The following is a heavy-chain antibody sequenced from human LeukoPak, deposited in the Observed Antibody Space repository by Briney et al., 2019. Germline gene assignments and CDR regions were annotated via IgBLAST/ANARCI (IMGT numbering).Heavy chain of an antibody. D-gene: IGHD2-8*01. Sequence: PGGSLRLSCAASGFTFSNAWMSWVRQPPGKGLEWVGRIKSKTDGGTTDYAAPVKGRFTISRDDSKNTLYLQMNSLKTEDTAVYYCTTDSVYCTNGVCYRANYWGQGTLVTVSS. CDR3: TTDSVYCTNGVCYRANY. CDR2: IKSKTDGGTT. V-gene: IGHV3-15*01. J-gene: IGHJ4*02. CDR1: GFTFSNAW.